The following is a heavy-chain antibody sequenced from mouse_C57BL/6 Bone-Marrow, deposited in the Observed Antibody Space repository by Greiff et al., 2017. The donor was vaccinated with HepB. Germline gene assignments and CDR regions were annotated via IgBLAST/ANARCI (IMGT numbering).Heavy chain of an antibody. V-gene: IGHV1-69*01. CDR1: GYTFTSYW. CDR3: ARWDY. Sequence: QVHVKQPGAELVMPGASVKLSCKASGYTFTSYWMHWVKQRPGQGLEWIGEIDPSDSYTNYNQKFKGKSTLTVDKSSSTAYMQLSSLTSEDSAVYYCARWDYWGQGTLVTVSA. CDR2: IDPSDSYT. J-gene: IGHJ3*01. D-gene: IGHD4-1*01.